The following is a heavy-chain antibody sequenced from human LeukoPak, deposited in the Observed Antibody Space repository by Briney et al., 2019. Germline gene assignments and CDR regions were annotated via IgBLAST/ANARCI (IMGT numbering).Heavy chain of an antibody. Sequence: PSETLSLTCTGSGGSISSYYWSWIRQPPGKGLEWIGYIYYSGSTNYNPSLKSRVTISVDTSKNQFSLKLSSVTAADTAVYYCARLRIAVAAPLNQFSYGMDVWGQGTTVTVSS. V-gene: IGHV4-59*08. CDR2: IYYSGST. J-gene: IGHJ6*02. CDR1: GGSISSYY. CDR3: ARLRIAVAAPLNQFSYGMDV. D-gene: IGHD6-19*01.